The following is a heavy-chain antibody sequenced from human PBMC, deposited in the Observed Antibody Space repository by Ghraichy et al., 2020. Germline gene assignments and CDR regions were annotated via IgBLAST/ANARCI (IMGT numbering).Heavy chain of an antibody. CDR1: GFTFSSYA. Sequence: GESLNISCAASGFTFSSYAMSWVRQAPGKGLEWVSAISGSGGSTYYADSVKGRFTISRDNSKNTLYLQMNSLRAEDTAVYYCAKGVLRIGSGYYHLWGQGTLVTVSS. V-gene: IGHV3-23*01. D-gene: IGHD3-22*01. CDR3: AKGVLRIGSGYYHL. J-gene: IGHJ5*02. CDR2: ISGSGGST.